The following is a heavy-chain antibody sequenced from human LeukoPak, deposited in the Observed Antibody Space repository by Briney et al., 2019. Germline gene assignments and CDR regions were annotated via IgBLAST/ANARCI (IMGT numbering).Heavy chain of an antibody. CDR1: GYTFTSYY. CDR3: ARDKSDFWSGYYLSLDY. V-gene: IGHV1-2*02. J-gene: IGHJ4*02. Sequence: ASVKVSCKASGYTFTSYYMHWVRQGPGQGLEWMGWINANSGGTNYAQKFQGRVTMTRDTSISTAYMELSRLRSDDTAVYYCARDKSDFWSGYYLSLDYWGQGTLVTVSS. CDR2: INANSGGT. D-gene: IGHD3-3*01.